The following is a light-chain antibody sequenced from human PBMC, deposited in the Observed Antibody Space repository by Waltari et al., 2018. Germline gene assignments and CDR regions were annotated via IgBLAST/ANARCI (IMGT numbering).Light chain of an antibody. V-gene: IGKV3-20*01. Sequence: EYVLTQSPGTLSLSPGEGATLSCRASQTVGAYLAWYQQTPGQAPRLLIYHSSNRATGIPDMFSGSGSGTDFTLTITRLEPEDFAVYYCQQYRSAPYTFGQGTKLEIK. J-gene: IGKJ2*01. CDR2: HSS. CDR3: QQYRSAPYT. CDR1: QTVGAY.